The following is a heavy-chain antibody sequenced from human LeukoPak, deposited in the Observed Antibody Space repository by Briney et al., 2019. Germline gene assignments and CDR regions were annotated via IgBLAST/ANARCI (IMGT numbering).Heavy chain of an antibody. CDR1: GFTFSSYD. Sequence: GGSLRLSCAASGFTFSSYDMYWVRQATGKGLEWVSAIGIAGDTYYPGSVKGRFTISRENAKNSLYLQMDSLRAGDTAVYYCARGGRYSDSPLDYWGQGTLVTVSS. J-gene: IGHJ4*02. CDR3: ARGGRYSDSPLDY. D-gene: IGHD4-17*01. V-gene: IGHV3-13*01. CDR2: IGIAGDT.